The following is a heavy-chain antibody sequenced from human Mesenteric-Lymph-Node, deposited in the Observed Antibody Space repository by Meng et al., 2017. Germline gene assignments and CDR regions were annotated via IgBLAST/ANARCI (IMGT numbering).Heavy chain of an antibody. D-gene: IGHD6-13*01. Sequence: QRQLQEPGPGLVKPSETLSLTCTVSGGSISSSSYYWGWIRQPPGKGLEWIGSIYYSGSTYYNPSLKSRVTISVDTSKNQFSLKLSSMTAADTAVYYCARGSSSSWYFGYWGQGTLVTVSS. V-gene: IGHV4-39*01. CDR1: GGSISSSSYY. CDR2: IYYSGST. CDR3: ARGSSSSWYFGY. J-gene: IGHJ4*02.